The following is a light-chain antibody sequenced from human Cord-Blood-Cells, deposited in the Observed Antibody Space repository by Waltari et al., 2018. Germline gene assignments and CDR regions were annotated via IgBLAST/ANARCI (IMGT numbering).Light chain of an antibody. V-gene: IGKV1-5*01. Sequence: DIQMTESPSTLSASVGDRVTITCRASQSISSWLAWYQQKPGKAPKLLIYDASSLESGVPSRFSRSGSGTEFTLTISSLHPDDCATYYCQQYNSYSLTFGPGTKVEIK. CDR1: QSISSW. J-gene: IGKJ3*01. CDR3: QQYNSYSLT. CDR2: DAS.